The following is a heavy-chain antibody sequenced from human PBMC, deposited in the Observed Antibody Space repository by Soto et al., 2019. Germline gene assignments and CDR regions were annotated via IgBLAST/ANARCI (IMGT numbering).Heavy chain of an antibody. CDR1: GGTFSSYA. V-gene: IGHV1-69*01. CDR3: AREEMEQLACVHYYYGMDV. Sequence: QVQLVQSGAEVKKPGSSVKVSCKASGGTFSSYAISWVRQAPGQGLEWMGGIIPIFGTANYAQKFQGRVTITADESTSTAYMELSSLRSEDTAVYYCAREEMEQLACVHYYYGMDVWGQGTTVTVSS. CDR2: IIPIFGTA. J-gene: IGHJ6*02. D-gene: IGHD6-6*01.